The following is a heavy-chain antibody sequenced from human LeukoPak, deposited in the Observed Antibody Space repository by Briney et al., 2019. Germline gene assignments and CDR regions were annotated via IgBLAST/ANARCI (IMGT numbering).Heavy chain of an antibody. CDR2: INSDGSTT. V-gene: IGHV3-74*01. CDR3: ARGRYFGGRYNDY. J-gene: IGHJ4*02. CDR1: GFTFGDYA. D-gene: IGHD4-23*01. Sequence: QSGRSLRLSCTGSGFTFGDYAMNWVRQAPGKGLVWVSRINSDGSTTTYADSVKGRLTISRDNAENTLYLQMNSLRADDTAVYYCARGRYFGGRYNDYWGQGTLVTVSS.